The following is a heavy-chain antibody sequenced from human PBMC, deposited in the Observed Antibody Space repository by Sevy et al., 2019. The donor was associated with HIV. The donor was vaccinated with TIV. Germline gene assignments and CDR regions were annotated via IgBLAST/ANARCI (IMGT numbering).Heavy chain of an antibody. V-gene: IGHV6-1*01. CDR2: TYYRSKWYN. Sequence: SQTLSLTCAISGDSVSSNSAAWNWIRQSPSRGLEWLGRTYYRSKWYNDYAVSVKSRITINPDTSKNQFSLQLNSVTPEDTAVYYGARDHTLAYCGGDCPLDYYYYGMDVWGQGTTVTVSS. D-gene: IGHD2-21*02. J-gene: IGHJ6*02. CDR3: ARDHTLAYCGGDCPLDYYYYGMDV. CDR1: GDSVSSNSAA.